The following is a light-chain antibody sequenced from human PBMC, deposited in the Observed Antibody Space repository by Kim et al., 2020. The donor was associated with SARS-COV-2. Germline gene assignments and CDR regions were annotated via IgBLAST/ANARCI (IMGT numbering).Light chain of an antibody. CDR3: NSFTASATWV. V-gene: IGLV2-14*03. CDR2: DVS. CDR1: SSDVGNYNF. J-gene: IGLJ3*02. Sequence: GQSITISCTGTSSDVGNYNFVSWYRHHPGKAPKLIIYDVSERPSGVSNRFSGSKSGSTASLTISGLQAEDEADYYCNSFTASATWVFGGGTKVTVL.